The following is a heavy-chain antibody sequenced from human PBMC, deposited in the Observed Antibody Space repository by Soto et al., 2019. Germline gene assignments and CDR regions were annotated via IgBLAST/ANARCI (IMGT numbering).Heavy chain of an antibody. Sequence: QITLKESGPTLVKPTQTLTLTCTLSGFSLNTGGGGVVWIRQPPGKALEWLALIYWNDDKRYSPSLKSRLTITKDTSRNQVVLTRTYMGPVDTATYYCARRPNFGMEGLGAWGQGTTVTVSS. CDR2: IYWNDDK. D-gene: IGHD3-3*01. V-gene: IGHV2-5*01. J-gene: IGHJ6*02. CDR1: GFSLNTGGGG. CDR3: ARRPNFGMEGLGA.